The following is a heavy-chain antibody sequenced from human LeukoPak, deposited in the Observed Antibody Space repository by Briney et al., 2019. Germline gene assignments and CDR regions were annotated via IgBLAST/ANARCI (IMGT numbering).Heavy chain of an antibody. Sequence: PGGSLRLSCAASGFTVSSNYMSWVRQAPGKGLEWVSVIYSGGSTYYADSVKGRFTISRDNSKNTLYLQMNSLRAEDTAVYYRARGRSSSWRPNFDYWGQGTLVTVSS. D-gene: IGHD6-13*01. CDR1: GFTVSSNY. J-gene: IGHJ4*02. CDR3: ARGRSSSWRPNFDY. CDR2: IYSGGST. V-gene: IGHV3-66*01.